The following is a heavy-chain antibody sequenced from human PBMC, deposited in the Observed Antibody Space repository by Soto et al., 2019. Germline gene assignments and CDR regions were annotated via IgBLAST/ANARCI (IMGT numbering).Heavy chain of an antibody. Sequence: QVQLVQSGAEVKKPGASVKVSCKASGYTFTSYAMHWVRQAPGQRLEWMGWINAGNGNTKYSQKFQGRVTITRDTSASTAYMELSSLRSEDTAVYYCARFHDFWSGFRKYYYYYGMDVWGQGTTVTVSS. D-gene: IGHD3-3*01. CDR1: GYTFTSYA. V-gene: IGHV1-3*01. CDR2: INAGNGNT. CDR3: ARFHDFWSGFRKYYYYYGMDV. J-gene: IGHJ6*02.